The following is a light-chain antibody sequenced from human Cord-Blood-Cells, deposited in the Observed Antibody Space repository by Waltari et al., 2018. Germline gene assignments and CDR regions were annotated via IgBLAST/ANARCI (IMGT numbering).Light chain of an antibody. CDR2: DAS. CDR1: QDISNY. J-gene: IGKJ1*01. CDR3: QQYDNLPRT. Sequence: DIQMTQSPSSLSASVGDRVTITCQASQDISNYLNWYQQKPGKAPKLLNYDASNLETGGPSRFSGSGSGTDVAFTISSLQPEDIATYYCQQYDNLPRTFGQGTKVEIK. V-gene: IGKV1-33*01.